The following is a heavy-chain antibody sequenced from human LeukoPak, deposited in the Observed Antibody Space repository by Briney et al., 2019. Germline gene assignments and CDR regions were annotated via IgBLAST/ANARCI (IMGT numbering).Heavy chain of an antibody. CDR1: GGSISSHY. CDR2: IYYSGST. V-gene: IGHV4-59*11. CDR3: ARERIAAAGAVWFDP. D-gene: IGHD6-13*01. Sequence: PETLSLTCTVSGGSISSHYWSWIRQPPGKGLEWIGYIYYSGSTNYNPSLKSRVTISVDTSKNQFSLKLSSVTAADTAVYYCARERIAAAGAVWFDPWGQGTLVTVSS. J-gene: IGHJ5*02.